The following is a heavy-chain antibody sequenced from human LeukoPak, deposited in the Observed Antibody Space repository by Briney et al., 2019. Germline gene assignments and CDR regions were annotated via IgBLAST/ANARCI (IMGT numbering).Heavy chain of an antibody. CDR2: ISYDGFNK. CDR3: AKDLSGSYVADY. CDR1: GFTFSSFA. J-gene: IGHJ4*02. D-gene: IGHD3-16*01. Sequence: GRSLRLSSTASGFTFSSFAMHWVRQAPGKGLEWVAVISYDGFNKRYADSVKGRFTASRDNSKNTLSLQMNSLRPEDTAVYHCAKDLSGSYVADYWGQGTLVTVSS. V-gene: IGHV3-30-3*01.